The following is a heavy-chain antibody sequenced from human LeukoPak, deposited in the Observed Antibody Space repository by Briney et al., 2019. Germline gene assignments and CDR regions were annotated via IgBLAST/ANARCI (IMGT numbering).Heavy chain of an antibody. CDR2: ISTSGSII. V-gene: IGHV3-48*03. D-gene: IGHD1-1*01. Sequence: GGSLRLSCAGSGFTFIGSEMNWVRQAPEKGLEWVSYISTSGSIIYYADSVKGRFTISRDNAKNSVYLHMNSLRAEDTAVYYCARALWGLRTGTKNWFDPWGQGTLVTVSS. J-gene: IGHJ5*02. CDR3: ARALWGLRTGTKNWFDP. CDR1: GFTFIGSE.